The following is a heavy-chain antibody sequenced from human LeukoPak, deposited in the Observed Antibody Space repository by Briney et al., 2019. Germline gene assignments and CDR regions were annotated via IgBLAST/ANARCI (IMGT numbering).Heavy chain of an antibody. Sequence: GASVKVSCKASGGTFSSYAISWVRQAPGQGLEWMGRIIPIFGIANYAQKFQGRVTITADKSTSTAYMELSSLRSEDTAVYYCARDRGPEDDYGGHSGFDYWGQGTLVTVSS. D-gene: IGHD4-23*01. J-gene: IGHJ4*02. CDR1: GGTFSSYA. CDR2: IIPIFGIA. CDR3: ARDRGPEDDYGGHSGFDY. V-gene: IGHV1-69*04.